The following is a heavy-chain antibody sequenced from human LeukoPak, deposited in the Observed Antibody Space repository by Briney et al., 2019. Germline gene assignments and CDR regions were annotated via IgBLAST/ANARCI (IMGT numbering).Heavy chain of an antibody. J-gene: IGHJ4*02. CDR2: IYPGDSDT. CDR3: ARVEFHSDTSGHYANVLEY. D-gene: IGHD3-22*01. CDR1: GYRFTNYW. V-gene: IGHV5-51*01. Sequence: GDSLKISCKGSGYRFTNYWIVWVRQMPGKGLEWMGIIYPGDSDTRYSPSFQGQVTISADKSINTAYVQWSSLKASDTAMYYCARVEFHSDTSGHYANVLEYWGQGTLVTVSS.